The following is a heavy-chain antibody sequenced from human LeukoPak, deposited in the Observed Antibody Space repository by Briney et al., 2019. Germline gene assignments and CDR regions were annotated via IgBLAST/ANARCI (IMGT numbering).Heavy chain of an antibody. V-gene: IGHV3-21*01. Sequence: GGSLRLSCAASGFTFSSYSMNWVRQVPGKGLEWVSSISSSSSYIYYADSVKGRFTISRDNAKNSLYLQMNSLRAEDTAVYYCARVVGYCSGGSCRSSYFDYWGQGTLVTVSS. J-gene: IGHJ4*02. CDR3: ARVVGYCSGGSCRSSYFDY. CDR2: ISSSSSYI. CDR1: GFTFSSYS. D-gene: IGHD2-15*01.